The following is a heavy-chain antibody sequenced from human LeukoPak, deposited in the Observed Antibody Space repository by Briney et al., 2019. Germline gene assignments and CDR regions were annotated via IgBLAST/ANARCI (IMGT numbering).Heavy chain of an antibody. CDR2: ISSSSSYI. V-gene: IGHV3-21*01. CDR1: GFTFSSYS. D-gene: IGHD1-26*01. Sequence: PGGSLRLSCAASGFTFSSYSMNWVRQAPGKGLEWVSSISSSSSYIYYADSVKGRFTISRDNAKNSLYLQMSSLRAEDTAVYYCAKGRSRWGIVGAVEAEFDYWGQGTLVTVSS. CDR3: AKGRSRWGIVGAVEAEFDY. J-gene: IGHJ4*02.